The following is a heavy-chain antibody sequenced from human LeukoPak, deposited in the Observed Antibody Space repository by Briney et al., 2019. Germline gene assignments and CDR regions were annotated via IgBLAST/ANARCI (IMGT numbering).Heavy chain of an antibody. D-gene: IGHD2-15*01. CDR1: GFTFSSYS. CDR3: ERDHGCSGGSCYSKIDC. CDR2: ISSSSNHI. V-gene: IGHV3-21*01. Sequence: PGGSLRLSCAASGFTFSSYSMNWVRQAPGKGLEWVSSISSSSNHIYYADSVKGRFTISRDNAKNSLFLKMNTLRAANTAVYYCERDHGCSGGSCYSKIDCWGQGTLVTVSS. J-gene: IGHJ4*02.